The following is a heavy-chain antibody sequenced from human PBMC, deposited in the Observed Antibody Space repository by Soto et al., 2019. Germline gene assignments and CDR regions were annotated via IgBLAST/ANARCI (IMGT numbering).Heavy chain of an antibody. CDR2: TRDRGNSYST. V-gene: IGHV3-72*01. CDR3: VRVRGNGWHNSDY. D-gene: IGHD6-19*01. J-gene: IGHJ4*02. CDR1: GFTLRDHY. Sequence: PXGSLRLSCAASGFTLRDHYMDWVRQAPGKGLEWVGRTRDRGNSYSTEYAASVKGRFSISRDASADSLYLQMNSLKIEDTAVYYCVRVRGNGWHNSDYWGQGTLVTVS.